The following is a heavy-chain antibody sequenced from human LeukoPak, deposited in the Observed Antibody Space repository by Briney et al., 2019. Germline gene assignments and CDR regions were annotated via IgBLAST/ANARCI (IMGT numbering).Heavy chain of an antibody. D-gene: IGHD2-15*01. CDR1: GFTFGSFA. V-gene: IGHV3-64D*09. J-gene: IGHJ4*02. CDR3: ARGHCSGGTCYSVH. Sequence: GGSLRLSCSASGFTFGSFAMYWVRQAPGKGLEYVSGISHGGTTYYADSVKGRFTISRDNSKNAVYLQMSSLRPEDTAVYYCARGHCSGGTCYSVHWGQGTLVTVSS. CDR2: ISHGGTT.